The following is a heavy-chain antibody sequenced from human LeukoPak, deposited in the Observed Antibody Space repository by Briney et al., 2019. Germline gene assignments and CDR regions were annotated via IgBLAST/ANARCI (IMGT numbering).Heavy chain of an antibody. CDR2: IIPIFGTA. V-gene: IGHV1-69*13. J-gene: IGHJ4*02. Sequence: SVKVSCKASGGTFSSYAISWVRQAPGQGLEWLGGIIPIFGTANYAQKFQGRVTITADESTSTAYMELSSLRSEDTAVYYCARASRDDILTGYYMDYWGQGILVTVSS. CDR1: GGTFSSYA. CDR3: ARASRDDILTGYYMDY. D-gene: IGHD3-9*01.